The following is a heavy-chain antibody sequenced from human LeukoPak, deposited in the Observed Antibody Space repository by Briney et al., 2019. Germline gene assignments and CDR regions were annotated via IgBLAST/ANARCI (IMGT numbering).Heavy chain of an antibody. D-gene: IGHD5-12*01. V-gene: IGHV4-59*01. CDR1: GFTFSYY. J-gene: IGHJ3*02. Sequence: GSLRLSCAASGFTFSYYWSWIRQPPGKGLEWIGYIYYSGSTNYNPSLKSRVTISVDTSKNQFSLKLSSVTAADTAVYYCARRSTWLNDAFDIWGQGTMVTVSS. CDR2: IYYSGST. CDR3: ARRSTWLNDAFDI.